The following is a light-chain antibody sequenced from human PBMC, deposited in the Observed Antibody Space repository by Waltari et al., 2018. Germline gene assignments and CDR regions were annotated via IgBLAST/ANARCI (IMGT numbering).Light chain of an antibody. CDR1: SGHSSYA. CDR2: VNSDGSH. V-gene: IGLV4-69*01. Sequence: QLVLTQSPSASASLGASVRLTCTLNSGHSSYAIAWHQQQPEKGPRYLMKVNSDGSHNKGDGIPDRFSGSSSGAERYLTISSLQSEDEADYYCQTWGAGIHVVFGGGTKLTVL. J-gene: IGLJ2*01. CDR3: QTWGAGIHVV.